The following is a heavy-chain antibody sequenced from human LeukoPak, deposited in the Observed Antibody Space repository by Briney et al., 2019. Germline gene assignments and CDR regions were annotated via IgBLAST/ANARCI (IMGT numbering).Heavy chain of an antibody. D-gene: IGHD6-19*01. J-gene: IGHJ4*02. CDR1: GFSFSDYH. CDR2: ISSSGSTI. CDR3: ARAVAGTYSPFEY. Sequence: GGSLRLSCAASGFSFSDYHMSWIRQAPGKGLAWVSYISSSGSTIYNAASVKGRLTISRDNAKHSLYLQMNSLRAEDTAVYYCARAVAGTYSPFEYWGQGTLVTVSS. V-gene: IGHV3-11*01.